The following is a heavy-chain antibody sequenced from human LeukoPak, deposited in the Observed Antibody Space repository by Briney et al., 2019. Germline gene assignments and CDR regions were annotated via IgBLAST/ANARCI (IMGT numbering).Heavy chain of an antibody. CDR3: VRESTTNDGSGLDY. J-gene: IGHJ4*02. Sequence: SETLSVTCAVYGGSFSGYYWSWIRQPPGNGLEWIGEINHSGSTNYNPSLKSRVTISVDTSKNQFSLKLSSVTAADTVVYYCVRESTTNDGSGLDYWGQGTLVTVSS. CDR2: INHSGST. V-gene: IGHV4-34*01. CDR1: GGSFSGYY. D-gene: IGHD5/OR15-5a*01.